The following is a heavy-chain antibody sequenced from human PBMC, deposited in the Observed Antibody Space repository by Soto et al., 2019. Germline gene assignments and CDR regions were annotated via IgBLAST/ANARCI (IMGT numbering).Heavy chain of an antibody. CDR1: GGSFSGYY. D-gene: IGHD6-6*01. CDR3: AGGYSSSPNFDY. V-gene: IGHV4-34*01. CDR2: INHSGST. Sequence: SETLSLTCAVYGGSFSGYYWSWIRQPPGKGLEWIGEINHSGSTNYNPSLKSRVTISVDRSKNQFSLKLSSVTAADTAVYYCAGGYSSSPNFDYWGQGTLVTVSS. J-gene: IGHJ4*02.